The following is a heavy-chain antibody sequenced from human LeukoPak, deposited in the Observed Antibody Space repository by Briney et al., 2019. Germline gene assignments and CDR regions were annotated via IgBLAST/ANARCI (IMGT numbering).Heavy chain of an antibody. CDR1: GYTFTSYD. D-gene: IGHD1-26*01. Sequence: GASVKVSCKASGYTFTSYDINWVRQATGQGLEWMGWTNPNSGNTGYAQKFQGRVTITRNTSISTAYMELSSLRSEDTAVYYCARGTPGATWDAFDIWGQGTMVTVSS. CDR2: TNPNSGNT. J-gene: IGHJ3*02. CDR3: ARGTPGATWDAFDI. V-gene: IGHV1-8*03.